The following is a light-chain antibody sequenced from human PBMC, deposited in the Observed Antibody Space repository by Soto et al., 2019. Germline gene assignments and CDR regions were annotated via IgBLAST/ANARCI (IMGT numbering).Light chain of an antibody. Sequence: QSALTQPASVSGSPGQSITISCTGTSSDIGTYNYVSWYQQHPGKAPKVMIYDVSNRPSGVSNRFSGSKSGNTASLTISGLQAEDEADYYCSSYTASSTSVLFGGGTKLTVL. V-gene: IGLV2-14*03. CDR1: SSDIGTYNY. J-gene: IGLJ2*01. CDR2: DVS. CDR3: SSYTASSTSVL.